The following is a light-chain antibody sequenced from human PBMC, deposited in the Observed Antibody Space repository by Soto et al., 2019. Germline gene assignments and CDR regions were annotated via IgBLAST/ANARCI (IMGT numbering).Light chain of an antibody. CDR2: KAS. Sequence: DIQMTQSPSTLSASVGDRVTITCRASQSISSWLAWYQHKPGKAPKVLIYKASTLESGVPSRFSGSGSGTDFTLTISSLQPDDFATYYCQHYNTYPLTFGGGTKVEIK. V-gene: IGKV1-5*03. CDR1: QSISSW. CDR3: QHYNTYPLT. J-gene: IGKJ4*01.